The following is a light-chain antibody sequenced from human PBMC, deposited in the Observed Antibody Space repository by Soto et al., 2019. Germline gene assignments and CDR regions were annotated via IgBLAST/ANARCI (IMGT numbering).Light chain of an antibody. CDR2: ATS. J-gene: IGKJ3*01. Sequence: EIVLTQSPGTLSLSPGERATLSCRASQSINNHFLAWYQQKRGQAPRLLIYATSNRATGIPDRFSGSGSGTDFTLAISRLEPEDFAVYYCHHCGSPFTFGPGTKVHIK. CDR1: QSINNHF. V-gene: IGKV3-20*01. CDR3: HHCGSPFT.